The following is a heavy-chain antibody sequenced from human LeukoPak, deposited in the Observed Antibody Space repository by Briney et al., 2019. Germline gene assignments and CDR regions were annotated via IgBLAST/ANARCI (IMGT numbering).Heavy chain of an antibody. J-gene: IGHJ4*02. D-gene: IGHD3-10*01. V-gene: IGHV3-30-3*01. CDR2: ISYDGSNK. CDR1: GFTFSSYA. Sequence: PGGSLRLSCAASGFTFSSYAMHWVRQAPGKGLEWVAVISYDGSNKYYADSVKGRFTISRDNSKNTQYLQMNSLRAEDAAVYYCARDGLLWFGDYTGFDYWGQGTLVTVSS. CDR3: ARDGLLWFGDYTGFDY.